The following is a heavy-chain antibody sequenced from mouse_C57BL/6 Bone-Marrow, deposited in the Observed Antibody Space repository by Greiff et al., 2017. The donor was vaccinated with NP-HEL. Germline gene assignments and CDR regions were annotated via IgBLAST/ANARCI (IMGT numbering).Heavy chain of an antibody. CDR2: INYDGSST. Sequence: DVHLVESEGGLVQPGSSMKLSCTASGFTFSDYYMAWVRQVPEKGLEWVANINYDGSSTYYLDSLKSRFIISRDNAKNILYLQMSSLKSEDTATYYCAREDYCSSAYYFDYWGQGTTLTVSS. D-gene: IGHD1-1*01. CDR1: GFTFSDYY. V-gene: IGHV5-16*01. CDR3: AREDYCSSAYYFDY. J-gene: IGHJ2*01.